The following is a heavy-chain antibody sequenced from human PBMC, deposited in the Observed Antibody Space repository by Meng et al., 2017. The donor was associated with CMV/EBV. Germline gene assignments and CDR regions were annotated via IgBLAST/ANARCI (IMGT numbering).Heavy chain of an antibody. CDR2: ISSSSSTI. Sequence: GESLKISCAASGFTFSSYSMNWVRQAPGKGLEWVSYISSSSSTIYYADSVKGRFTISRDNAKNSLYLQMNSLRAEDTAVYYCARGESSWSGYYLYYGMDVWGQGTTVTVSS. CDR3: ARGESSWSGYYLYYGMDV. CDR1: GFTFSSYS. D-gene: IGHD3-3*01. J-gene: IGHJ6*02. V-gene: IGHV3-48*04.